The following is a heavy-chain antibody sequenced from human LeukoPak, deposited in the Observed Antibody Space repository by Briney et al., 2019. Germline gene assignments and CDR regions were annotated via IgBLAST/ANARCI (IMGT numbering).Heavy chain of an antibody. Sequence: GASVKVSCKASGYTFTGYYMHWVRQAPGQGLEWMGWINPNSGGTNYAQKFQGRVTTTRDTSISTAYMELSRLRSDDTAVYYCARSYYYDSSGYYYYFDYWGQGTLVTVSS. J-gene: IGHJ4*02. CDR3: ARSYYYDSSGYYYYFDY. V-gene: IGHV1-2*02. CDR1: GYTFTGYY. CDR2: INPNSGGT. D-gene: IGHD3-22*01.